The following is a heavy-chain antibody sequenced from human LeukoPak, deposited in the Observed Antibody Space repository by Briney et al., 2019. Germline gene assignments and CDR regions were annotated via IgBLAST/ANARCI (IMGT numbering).Heavy chain of an antibody. CDR2: IYYSGST. J-gene: IGHJ4*02. V-gene: IGHV4-59*12. CDR1: GGSISSYY. D-gene: IGHD3-22*01. CDR3: ATHSQYYYDSSGFDY. Sequence: SETLSLTCTVSGGSISSYYWSWIRQPPGKGLEWIGYIYYSGSTNYNPSLKSRVTISVDTSKNQFSLKLSSVTAADTAVYYRATHSQYYYDSSGFDYWGQGTLVTVSS.